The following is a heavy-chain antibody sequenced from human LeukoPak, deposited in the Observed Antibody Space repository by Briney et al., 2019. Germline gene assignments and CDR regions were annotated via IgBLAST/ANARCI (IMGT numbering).Heavy chain of an antibody. Sequence: ASVKVSCKASGYTFTGYYMHWVRQAPGQGLEWMGWINPNSGGTNYAQKFQGWVTMTRDTSISTAYMELSRLRSDDTAVYYCARGRRMDCSGGSCYEPGYWGQGTLVTVSS. V-gene: IGHV1-2*04. CDR2: INPNSGGT. D-gene: IGHD2-15*01. J-gene: IGHJ4*02. CDR3: ARGRRMDCSGGSCYEPGY. CDR1: GYTFTGYY.